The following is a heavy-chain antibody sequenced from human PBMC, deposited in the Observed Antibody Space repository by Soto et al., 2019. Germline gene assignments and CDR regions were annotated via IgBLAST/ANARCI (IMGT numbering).Heavy chain of an antibody. CDR1: AFTFSNAW. J-gene: IGHJ4*02. Sequence: PGGSLRLSCAASAFTFSNAWMSWVRPAPGKGLEWVGRIKSKTDGGTTDYTAPVKGRFTIARDDSKYTLYLQTNSVKTEDTAVDYCTTDPDDFWSGYYDYWGQGTLVTVSS. D-gene: IGHD3-3*01. CDR3: TTDPDDFWSGYYDY. V-gene: IGHV3-15*01. CDR2: IKSKTDGGTT.